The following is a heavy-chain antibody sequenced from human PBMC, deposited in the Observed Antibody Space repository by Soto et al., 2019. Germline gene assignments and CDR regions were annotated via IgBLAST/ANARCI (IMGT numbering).Heavy chain of an antibody. Sequence: PSETLSLTCAVSGGSISSGGYSWSWIRHPPGKGLEWIGYIYYSGSTNYNPSLKSRVTISVDTSKNQFSLKLSSVTAADTAVYYCAGEAVRGSSSRGKDYYGMDVWGQGTTVTVSS. V-gene: IGHV4-61*08. CDR3: AGEAVRGSSSRGKDYYGMDV. J-gene: IGHJ6*01. D-gene: IGHD3-10*01. CDR2: IYYSGST. CDR1: GGSISSGGYS.